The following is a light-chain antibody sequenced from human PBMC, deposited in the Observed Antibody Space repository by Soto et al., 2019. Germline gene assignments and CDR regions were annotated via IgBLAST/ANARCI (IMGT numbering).Light chain of an antibody. CDR3: QQYFGSSWT. CDR2: ATS. V-gene: IGKV3-20*01. Sequence: EIVLTQSPGTLSSSPGERATLSCRASQSIDNRYLAWYQHKPVQAPRLLIYATSSRATGIPDRFGGSGSGTDFTLTINRLEPEDFAVYYCQQYFGSSWTFGPGTKVDIK. J-gene: IGKJ1*01. CDR1: QSIDNRY.